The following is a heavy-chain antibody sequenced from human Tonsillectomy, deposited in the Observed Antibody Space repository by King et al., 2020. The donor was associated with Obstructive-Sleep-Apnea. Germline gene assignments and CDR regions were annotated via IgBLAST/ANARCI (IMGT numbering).Heavy chain of an antibody. CDR2: IYPGDSYT. D-gene: IGHD6-19*01. V-gene: IGHV5-51*01. CDR3: AGLLGGWIFRGWFDP. Sequence: VQLVESGAEVKKPGESLKISCKGSGYSFTSYWIGWVRQMPGKGLEWMVIIYPGDSYTRYSPSFQGQVTISADKSISTAYLHWSSLKASDTAMYYWAGLLGGWIFRGWFDPWGQGTLVTVSS. J-gene: IGHJ5*02. CDR1: GYSFTSYW.